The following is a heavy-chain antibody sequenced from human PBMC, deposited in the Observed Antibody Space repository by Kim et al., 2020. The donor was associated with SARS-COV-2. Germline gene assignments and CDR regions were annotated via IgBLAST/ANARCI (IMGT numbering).Heavy chain of an antibody. Sequence: SETLSLTCTVSGGSISSSSYYWGWIRQPPGKGLEWIGSIYYSGSTYYNPSLKSRVTISVDTSKNQFSLKLSSVTAADTAVYYCASTLPKGDGYSNFDYWGQGTLVTVSS. J-gene: IGHJ4*02. V-gene: IGHV4-39*01. D-gene: IGHD4-4*01. CDR3: ASTLPKGDGYSNFDY. CDR2: IYYSGST. CDR1: GGSISSSSYY.